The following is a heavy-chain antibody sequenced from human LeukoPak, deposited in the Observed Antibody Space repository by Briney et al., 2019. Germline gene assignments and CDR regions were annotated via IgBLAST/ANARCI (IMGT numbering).Heavy chain of an antibody. CDR1: GFTFSSYS. J-gene: IGHJ4*02. CDR2: ISSSSSYI. CDR3: ARDLVGATNSDY. Sequence: GGSLRLSCAASGFTFSSYSMNWVRQAPGKGLEWVSSISSSSSYIYYADSVKGRFTISRDNAKNSLYLQMNSLRAEDTAVYYCARDLVGATNSDYWGQGTLVTVSS. V-gene: IGHV3-21*01. D-gene: IGHD1-26*01.